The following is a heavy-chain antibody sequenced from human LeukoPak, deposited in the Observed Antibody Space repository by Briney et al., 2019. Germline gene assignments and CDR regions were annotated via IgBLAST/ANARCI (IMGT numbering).Heavy chain of an antibody. CDR2: ISWNSGSI. CDR1: GFTFDDYA. V-gene: IGHV3-9*01. CDR3: AKTLWVTTGYYFDY. D-gene: IGHD4-17*01. Sequence: GRSLRLSCAASGFTFDDYAMHWVRQAPGKGLEWVSGISWNSGSIGYADSVKGRFTISRDNAKNSLYLQMNSLRAEDTALYYCAKTLWVTTGYYFDYWGQGTLVTLSS. J-gene: IGHJ4*02.